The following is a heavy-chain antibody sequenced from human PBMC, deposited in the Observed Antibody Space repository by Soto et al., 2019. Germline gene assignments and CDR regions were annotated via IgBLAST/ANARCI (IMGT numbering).Heavy chain of an antibody. Sequence: ASVKVSCKVSGYTLTELSMHWVRQAPGKGLEWMGGFDPEDGETIYAQKFQGRVTMTEDTSTDTAYMELSSLRSEDTAVYYCATIPMLYSSSSPRYYYGMDVWGQGTTVTVS. D-gene: IGHD6-13*01. CDR1: GYTLTELS. CDR3: ATIPMLYSSSSPRYYYGMDV. V-gene: IGHV1-24*01. CDR2: FDPEDGET. J-gene: IGHJ6*02.